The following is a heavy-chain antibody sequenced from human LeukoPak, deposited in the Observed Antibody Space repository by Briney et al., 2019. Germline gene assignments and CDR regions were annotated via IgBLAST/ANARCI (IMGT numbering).Heavy chain of an antibody. D-gene: IGHD6-6*01. CDR1: GHSFTAYY. V-gene: IGHV1-2*02. J-gene: IGHJ4*02. CDR3: ASALYSNSGFDY. Sequence: ASVKVSCKASGHSFTAYYIHWVRQAPGQGPEWMGWINPNSGGTKYAQRFQGRVTMTRDTSISTVYIEVSRLTSDDTAVYYCASALYSNSGFDYWGQGTLVTVSS. CDR2: INPNSGGT.